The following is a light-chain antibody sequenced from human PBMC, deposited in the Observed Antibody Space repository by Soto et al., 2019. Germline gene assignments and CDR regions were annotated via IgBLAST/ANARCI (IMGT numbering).Light chain of an antibody. V-gene: IGLV2-14*01. CDR1: SSDVGGYNY. CDR3: SSYTSSNTLI. Sequence: QSVLTQPASVSGSPGQWITISCTGTSSDVGGYNYVSWYQQYPGKAPKVMIYEVTNRPSGASNRFSGSKSGNTASLTISGLQAEDEADYYCSSYTSSNTLIFGGGTKVTVL. CDR2: EVT. J-gene: IGLJ2*01.